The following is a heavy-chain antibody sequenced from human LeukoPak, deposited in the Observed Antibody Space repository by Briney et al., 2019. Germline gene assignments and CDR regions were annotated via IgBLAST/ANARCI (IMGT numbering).Heavy chain of an antibody. J-gene: IGHJ4*02. Sequence: SETLSLTCAVSRGSISGYYWGWIRQPPGEGLEFLGYVYYSGSTSYNPSLKSRVTISVDTSKNQFSLKLRSVTAADTAVYYCARLGYHDHVDNWGQGTLVTVSS. CDR1: RGSISGYY. CDR2: VYYSGST. CDR3: ARLGYHDHVDN. V-gene: IGHV4-59*08. D-gene: IGHD5-12*01.